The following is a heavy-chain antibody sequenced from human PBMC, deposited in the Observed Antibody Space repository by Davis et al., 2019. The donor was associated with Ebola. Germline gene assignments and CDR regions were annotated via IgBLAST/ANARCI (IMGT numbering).Heavy chain of an antibody. CDR3: ARSPRGGSGSYHGLGYFDY. D-gene: IGHD3-10*01. CDR1: GFTVSSNY. CDR2: ISGSGGST. Sequence: GESLKISCAASGFTVSSNYMSWVRQAPGKGLEWVSAISGSGGSTYYADSVKSRFTISRDNSKNTLYLQMNSLRAEDTAVYYCARSPRGGSGSYHGLGYFDYWGQGTLVTVSS. V-gene: IGHV3-53*01. J-gene: IGHJ4*02.